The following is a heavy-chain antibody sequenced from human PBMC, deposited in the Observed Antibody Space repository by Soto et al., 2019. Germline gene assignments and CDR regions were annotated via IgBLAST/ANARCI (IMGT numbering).Heavy chain of an antibody. J-gene: IGHJ6*02. V-gene: IGHV3-21*01. CDR2: ISSSSSYI. Sequence: LRLSCAASGFTFSSYSMNWVRQAPGKGLEWVSSISSSSSYIYYADSVKGRFTISRDNAKNSLYLQMNSLRAEDTAVYYCARDLRDDFWSGYYYYYYYGMEVWGQGTTVTVS. CDR3: ARDLRDDFWSGYYYYYYYGMEV. D-gene: IGHD3-3*01. CDR1: GFTFSSYS.